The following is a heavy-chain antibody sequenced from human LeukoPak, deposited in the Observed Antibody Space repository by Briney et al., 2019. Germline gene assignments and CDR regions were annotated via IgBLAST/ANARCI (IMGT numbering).Heavy chain of an antibody. D-gene: IGHD3-16*02. V-gene: IGHV3-21*04. J-gene: IGHJ4*02. CDR1: GFTFSSYS. CDR2: ISTSSSYI. CDR3: AKDRELYDYVWGSYRYRTGLDY. Sequence: PGGSLRLSCAASGFTFSSYSMNWVRQAPGKGLEWVSSISTSSSYIYYADSVKGRFTISRDNARNSLYLQMNSLRAEDTAVYYCAKDRELYDYVWGSYRYRTGLDYWGQGTLVTVSS.